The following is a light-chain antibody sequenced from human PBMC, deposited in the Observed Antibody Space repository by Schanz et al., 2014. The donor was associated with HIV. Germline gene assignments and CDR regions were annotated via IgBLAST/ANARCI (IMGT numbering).Light chain of an antibody. CDR3: QSYDSSLSGLV. CDR2: SND. V-gene: IGLV1-44*01. Sequence: QSVLTQPPSASGTPGQRVTISCSGSSSDIGSNTVNWYQQLPGTAPKLLIYSNDQRPSGVPARFSGSKSGTSASLAISGLQSADEADYYCQSYDSSLSGLVFGGGTKLTVL. J-gene: IGLJ2*01. CDR1: SSDIGSNT.